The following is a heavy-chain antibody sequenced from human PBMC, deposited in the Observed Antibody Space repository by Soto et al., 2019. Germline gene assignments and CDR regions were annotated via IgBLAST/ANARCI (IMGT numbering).Heavy chain of an antibody. Sequence: PGGSLRLSCAASGFTFDDYTMHWVRQAPGKGLEWVSLISCDGGSTYYADSVKGRFTISRDNSKNSLYLQMNSLRTEDSAVYYCAKDYYYGMDVWGQGTTVTVS. CDR1: GFTFDDYT. V-gene: IGHV3-43*01. CDR3: AKDYYYGMDV. CDR2: ISCDGGST. J-gene: IGHJ6*02.